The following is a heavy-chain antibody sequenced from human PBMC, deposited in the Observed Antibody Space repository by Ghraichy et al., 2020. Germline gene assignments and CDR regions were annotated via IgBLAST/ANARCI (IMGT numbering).Heavy chain of an antibody. CDR1: GFTFSASW. Sequence: GEPLNISCAASGFTFSASWMHWVRQAPGKGLQWLANIKEDGSMRQYVHFVKGRFTISRDNAKKSLFLEMDSLRVEDTAVYFCASEEVNMPWRWGQGTLVTVSS. CDR2: IKEDGSMR. D-gene: IGHD2-2*01. V-gene: IGHV3-7*01. J-gene: IGHJ4*02. CDR3: ASEEVNMPWR.